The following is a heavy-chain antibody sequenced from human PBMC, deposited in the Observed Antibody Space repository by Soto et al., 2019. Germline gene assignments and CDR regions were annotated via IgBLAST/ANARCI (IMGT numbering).Heavy chain of an antibody. V-gene: IGHV3-30-3*01. CDR2: ISYDGSNK. CDR3: ARDRGATYAFDI. J-gene: IGHJ3*02. CDR1: GFTFSSYA. Sequence: QVQLVESGGGVVQPGRSLRLSCAASGFTFSSYAMHWVRQAPGKGLEWVAVISYDGSNKYYADSVKGRFTISRDNSKNTLYLQMNSLRAEDTALYYCARDRGATYAFDIWGQGTMVTVSS. D-gene: IGHD1-26*01.